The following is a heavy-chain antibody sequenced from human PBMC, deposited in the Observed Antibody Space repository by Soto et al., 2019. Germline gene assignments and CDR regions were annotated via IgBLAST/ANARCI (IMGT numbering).Heavy chain of an antibody. D-gene: IGHD1-7*01. J-gene: IGHJ6*03. CDR2: IYYSGST. CDR1: GGSISSYY. Sequence: PSETLSLTCTVSGGSISSYYWSWIRQPPGKGLEWIGYIYYSGSTNYNPSPKSRVTISVDTSKNQFSLKLSSVTAADTAVYYCARGHNWNYDDYYYYYMDVWGKGTTVTVSS. CDR3: ARGHNWNYDDYYYYYMDV. V-gene: IGHV4-59*01.